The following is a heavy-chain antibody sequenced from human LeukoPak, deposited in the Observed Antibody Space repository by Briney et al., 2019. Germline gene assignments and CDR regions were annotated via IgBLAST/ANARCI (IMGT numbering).Heavy chain of an antibody. J-gene: IGHJ4*02. CDR2: ISYDGSNK. D-gene: IGHD1-26*01. CDR3: AKAIIVGATGGGFDY. Sequence: GRSLRLSCAASGFTFSNYGMYWVRQAPGKGLEWVAVISYDGSNKYYADSVKGRFTISRDNSKNTLYLQMDSLRAEDTAVYYCAKAIIVGATGGGFDYWGQGTLVTVSS. V-gene: IGHV3-30*18. CDR1: GFTFSNYG.